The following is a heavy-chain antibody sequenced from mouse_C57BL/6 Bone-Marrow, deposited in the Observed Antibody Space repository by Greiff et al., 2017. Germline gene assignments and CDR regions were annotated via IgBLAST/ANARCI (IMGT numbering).Heavy chain of an antibody. CDR3: ARSRRGVEPCAY. Sequence: QVQLQQPGAELVMPGASVKLSCKASGYTFTSYCMHWVKQRPGQGLEWIGMIHPNSGSTNYNEKFKGKATLTVDKSSNTAYMQLSSLTSEDSAVYYGARSRRGVEPCAYWGQGTLVTVSA. CDR1: GYTFTSYC. J-gene: IGHJ3*01. V-gene: IGHV1-64*01. CDR2: IHPNSGST.